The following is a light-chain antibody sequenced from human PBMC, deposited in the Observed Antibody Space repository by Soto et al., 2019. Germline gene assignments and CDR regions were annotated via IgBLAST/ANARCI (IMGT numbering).Light chain of an antibody. V-gene: IGKV3-15*01. Sequence: EIVMTQSPATLSVSPGERATLSCRASQSVSSNLVWYQQKPGQAPRLLIYGASTRATGIPARFSGSGSGTELTLTISSLQSEDFSVYYCQQYLNWLTFGGGTTVEIK. CDR2: GAS. CDR1: QSVSSN. CDR3: QQYLNWLT. J-gene: IGKJ4*01.